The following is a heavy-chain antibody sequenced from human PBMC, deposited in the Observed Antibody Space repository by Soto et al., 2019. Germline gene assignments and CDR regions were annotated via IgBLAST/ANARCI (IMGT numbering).Heavy chain of an antibody. D-gene: IGHD6-6*01. Sequence: QVQLVESGGGVVQPGRSLRLSCAASGFTFSSYAMHWVRQAPGKGLEWVAVISYEGSNKDYADSVKGRFTISRDNSKNTRYLQMNSRRAEDTAVYYCASDLRGSSSAFDMWGQGTMVTVSS. CDR2: ISYEGSNK. CDR3: ASDLRGSSSAFDM. V-gene: IGHV3-30-3*01. CDR1: GFTFSSYA. J-gene: IGHJ3*02.